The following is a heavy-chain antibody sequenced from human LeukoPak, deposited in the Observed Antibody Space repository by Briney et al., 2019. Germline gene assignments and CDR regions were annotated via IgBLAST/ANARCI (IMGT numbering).Heavy chain of an antibody. CDR1: GFTFDDYA. D-gene: IGHD5-12*01. Sequence: GGSLRLSCAASGFTFDDYAMHWVRQAPGKGLEWVSGISWNSGSIGYADSVKGRFTISRDNAKNSLYLQMNSPRAEDTALYYCAKGAHIVATDTYYFDYWGQGTLVTVSS. V-gene: IGHV3-9*01. J-gene: IGHJ4*02. CDR3: AKGAHIVATDTYYFDY. CDR2: ISWNSGSI.